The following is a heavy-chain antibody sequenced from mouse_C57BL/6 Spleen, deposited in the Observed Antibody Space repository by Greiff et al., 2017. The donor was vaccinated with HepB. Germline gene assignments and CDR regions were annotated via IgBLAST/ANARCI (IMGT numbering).Heavy chain of an antibody. D-gene: IGHD1-1*01. CDR2: IDPSDSYT. V-gene: IGHV1-59*01. Sequence: VQLQQPGAELVRPGTSVKLSCKASGYTFTSYWMHWVKQRPGQGLEWIGVIDPSDSYTNYNQKFKGKATLTVDTSSSTAYMQLSSLTSEDSAVYYCASRGGSSYWYFDVWGTGTTVTVSS. J-gene: IGHJ1*03. CDR3: ASRGGSSYWYFDV. CDR1: GYTFTSYW.